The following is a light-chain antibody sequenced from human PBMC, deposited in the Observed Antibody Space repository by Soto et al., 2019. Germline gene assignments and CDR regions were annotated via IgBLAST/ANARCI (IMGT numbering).Light chain of an antibody. CDR1: SGHSSYA. J-gene: IGLJ2*01. CDR3: QTWGTGIQV. V-gene: IGLV4-69*01. CDR2: LNSDGSH. Sequence: QPVLTQSPSASASLGASVKLTCTLSSGHSSYAIAWHQQQPEKGPRYLMKLNSDGSHSKGDGIPDSFSGSSSGAERYLTISSLQSEDEADYYCQTWGTGIQVFGGGTKLTV.